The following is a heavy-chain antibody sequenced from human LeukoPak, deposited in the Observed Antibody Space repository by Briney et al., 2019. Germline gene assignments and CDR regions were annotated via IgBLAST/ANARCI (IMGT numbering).Heavy chain of an antibody. Sequence: SETLPLTCTVSGGSISSYYWSWIRQPAGKGLEWIGRIYTSGSTNYNPSLKSRVTMSVDTSKNQFSLKLSSVTAADTAVYYCARDKGVDHDFWSGYYSRFDYWGQGTLVTVSS. CDR3: ARDKGVDHDFWSGYYSRFDY. V-gene: IGHV4-4*07. D-gene: IGHD3-3*01. CDR2: IYTSGST. CDR1: GGSISSYY. J-gene: IGHJ4*02.